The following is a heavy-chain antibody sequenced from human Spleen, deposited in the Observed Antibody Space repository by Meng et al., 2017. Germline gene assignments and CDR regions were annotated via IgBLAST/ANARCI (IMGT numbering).Heavy chain of an antibody. CDR2: ISSSSAYI. V-gene: IGHV3-21*04. CDR1: GFTFSRYS. D-gene: IGHD3-10*01. J-gene: IGHJ4*02. Sequence: GESLKISCAASGFTFSRYSMNWVRQAPGKGLEWVSSISSSSAYIYYADSLKGRFTISRDNAENSLFLQMNSLRADDTALYYCAKDTREGYYGPGSYYADYWGQGTLVTVSS. CDR3: AKDTREGYYGPGSYYADY.